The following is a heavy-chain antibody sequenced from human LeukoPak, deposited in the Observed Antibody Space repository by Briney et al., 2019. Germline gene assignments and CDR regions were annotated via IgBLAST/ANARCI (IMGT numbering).Heavy chain of an antibody. CDR2: ISSSSSSI. J-gene: IGHJ4*01. D-gene: IGHD6-6*01. CDR3: ARGGAARPDY. CDR1: GFTFRNYG. Sequence: GGSLRLSCAASGFTFRNYGVDWVRQAPGKGLEWVSYISSSSSSINYADSVKGRFTISRDNAKNSVFLQMNSLRAEDTAVYYCARGGAARPDYWGQGTLVTVSS. V-gene: IGHV3-48*01.